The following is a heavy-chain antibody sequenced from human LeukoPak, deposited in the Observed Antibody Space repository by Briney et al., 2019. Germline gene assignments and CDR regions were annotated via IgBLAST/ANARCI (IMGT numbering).Heavy chain of an antibody. D-gene: IGHD6-13*01. CDR3: ARDPRGAAGTYGMDV. Sequence: GGSLRLSCAASEFTFSSSAMSWVRQAPGKGLEWVSAISGSGGSTYYADSVKGRFTISRDNSKNTLYLQMNSLRAEDTAVYYCARDPRGAAGTYGMDVWGQGTTVTVSS. CDR2: ISGSGGST. CDR1: EFTFSSSA. J-gene: IGHJ6*02. V-gene: IGHV3-23*01.